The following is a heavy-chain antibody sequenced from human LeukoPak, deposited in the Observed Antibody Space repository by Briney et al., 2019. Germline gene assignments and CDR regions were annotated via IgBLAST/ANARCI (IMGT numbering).Heavy chain of an antibody. CDR1: GNSISSGDNY. V-gene: IGHV4-39*07. J-gene: IGHJ4*02. CDR2: INHSGST. Sequence: PSETLSLTCTVSGNSISSGDNYWSWIRQPPGKGLEWIGEINHSGSTNYNPSLKSRVTISVDTSKNQFSLKLSSVTAADTAVYYCARGPNYYDSSGYYYFDYWGQGTLVTVSS. CDR3: ARGPNYYDSSGYYYFDY. D-gene: IGHD3-22*01.